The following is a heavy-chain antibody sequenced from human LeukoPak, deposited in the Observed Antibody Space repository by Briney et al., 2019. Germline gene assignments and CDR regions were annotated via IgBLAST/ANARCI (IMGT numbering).Heavy chain of an antibody. V-gene: IGHV3-23*01. Sequence: PGGALRLSCAVSGLTFSDYSMTWVRQAPGKGLFWVSGISAGGGSTYYADSVKGRFTISRDNSRNTLYLQMNSLSAEDTAVYYCAKDAAGPEYWGQGTLVAVSS. CDR2: ISAGGGST. J-gene: IGHJ4*02. CDR1: GLTFSDYS. CDR3: AKDAAGPEY. D-gene: IGHD6-13*01.